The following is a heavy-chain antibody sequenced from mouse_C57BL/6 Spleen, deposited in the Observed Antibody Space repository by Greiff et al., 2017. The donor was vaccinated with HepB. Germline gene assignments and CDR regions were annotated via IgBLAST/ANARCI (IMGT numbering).Heavy chain of an antibody. D-gene: IGHD1-1*01. CDR3: ARRRYGSVWYFDV. CDR2: IYPGSGNT. Sequence: QVQLKQSGAELVRPGASVKLSCKASGYTFTDYYINWVKQRPGQGLEWIARIYPGSGNTYYNEKFKGKATLTAEKSSSTAYMQLSSLTSEDSAVYFCARRRYGSVWYFDVWGTGTTVTVSS. V-gene: IGHV1-76*01. CDR1: GYTFTDYY. J-gene: IGHJ1*03.